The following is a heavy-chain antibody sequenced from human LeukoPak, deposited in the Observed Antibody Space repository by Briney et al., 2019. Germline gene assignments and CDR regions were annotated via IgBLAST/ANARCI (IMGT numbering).Heavy chain of an antibody. CDR2: IYYSGST. D-gene: IGHD1-14*01. CDR3: ASLRTQDGRQYYFDY. V-gene: IGHV4-59*01. Sequence: SETLSLPCTVSGGSISSYYWSWIRQPPGKGLEWIGYIYYSGSTNYNPSLKSRVTISVDTSKNQFSLKLSSVTAADTAVYYCASLRTQDGRQYYFDYWGQGTLDTVSS. CDR1: GGSISSYY. J-gene: IGHJ4*02.